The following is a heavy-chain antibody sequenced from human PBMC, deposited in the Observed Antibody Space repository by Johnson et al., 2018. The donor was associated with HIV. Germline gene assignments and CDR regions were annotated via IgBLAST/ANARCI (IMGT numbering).Heavy chain of an antibody. CDR3: AREISRYYYEYAALDL. CDR2: ISYSGSST. Sequence: QVQLVESGGGVVQPGESLRLSCAASGFTFANYGMQWVRQAPGKGLHWVSAISYSGSSTYYADSVKGRFTISRDNSRSTVYLHMINLRADDTALYYCAREISRYYYEYAALDLWGQGTTVTVSS. J-gene: IGHJ3*01. D-gene: IGHD3-22*01. CDR1: GFTFANYG. V-gene: IGHV3-33*01.